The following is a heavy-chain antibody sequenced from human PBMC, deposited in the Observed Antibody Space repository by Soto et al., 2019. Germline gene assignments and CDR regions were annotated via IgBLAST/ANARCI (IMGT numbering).Heavy chain of an antibody. CDR1: GGSISSSSYY. D-gene: IGHD6-6*01. Sequence: PSETLSLTCTVSGGSISSSSYYWGWIRQPPGKGLEWIGSIYYSGSTYYNPSLKSRVTISVDTSKNQFSLKLSSVTAADTAVYYCARLPLIAARPYYYYYYMDVWGKGTTVTVSS. V-gene: IGHV4-39*01. J-gene: IGHJ6*03. CDR2: IYYSGST. CDR3: ARLPLIAARPYYYYYYMDV.